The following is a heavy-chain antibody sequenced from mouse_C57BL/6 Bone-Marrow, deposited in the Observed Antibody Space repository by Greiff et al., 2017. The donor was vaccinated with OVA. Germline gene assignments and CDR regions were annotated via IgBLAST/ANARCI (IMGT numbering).Heavy chain of an antibody. CDR3: ARGVGWLKVLFAY. V-gene: IGHV1-55*01. CDR1: GYTFTSYW. D-gene: IGHD2-3*01. Sequence: QVQLQQPGAELVKPGASVKMSCKASGYTFTSYWITWVTQRPGQGLEWIGDIYPGSGSTNYNEKFKSKATLTVDTSSSTAYMQLSSLTSEDSAVYYCARGVGWLKVLFAYWGQGTLVTVSA. CDR2: IYPGSGST. J-gene: IGHJ3*01.